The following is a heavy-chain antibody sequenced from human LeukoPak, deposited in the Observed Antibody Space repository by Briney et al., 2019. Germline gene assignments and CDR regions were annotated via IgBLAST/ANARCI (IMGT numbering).Heavy chain of an antibody. Sequence: GGSLRLSCAAYGFTFSSYAMTWVRQAPGKGLEWVANINQDGSKKFYVDSVKGRFTISRDNAKNALYLQMNSLRAEDTGVYFCARGQTLTFWGQGTLVTASS. CDR1: GFTFSSYA. V-gene: IGHV3-7*01. CDR2: INQDGSKK. CDR3: ARGQTLTF. J-gene: IGHJ4*02.